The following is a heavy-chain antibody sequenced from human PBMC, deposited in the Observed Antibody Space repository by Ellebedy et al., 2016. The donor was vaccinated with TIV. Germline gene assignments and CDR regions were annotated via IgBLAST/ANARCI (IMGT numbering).Heavy chain of an antibody. Sequence: SETLSLACTVSGGSISSYYWSWIRQPPGKGLEWIGYIYYSGSTNYNPSLKSRVTISVDTSKNQFSLKLSSVTAADTAVYYCARAGHYYDSSGYHYWGQGTLVTVSS. D-gene: IGHD3-22*01. CDR3: ARAGHYYDSSGYHY. CDR1: GGSISSYY. J-gene: IGHJ4*02. CDR2: IYYSGST. V-gene: IGHV4-59*01.